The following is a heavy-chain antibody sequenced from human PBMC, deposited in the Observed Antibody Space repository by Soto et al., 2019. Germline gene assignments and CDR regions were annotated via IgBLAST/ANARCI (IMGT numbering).Heavy chain of an antibody. Sequence: EVQLVESGGGLVKPGGSLRLSCAASRFTFSSYSMNWVRQAPGKGLEWVSSISSSSSYIYYADSVKGRFTISRDNAKNSLYLQMNSLRAEGTAVYYCARDGMTTVTTMDYWGQGTLVTVSS. V-gene: IGHV3-21*01. CDR3: ARDGMTTVTTMDY. J-gene: IGHJ4*02. CDR1: RFTFSSYS. D-gene: IGHD4-17*01. CDR2: ISSSSSYI.